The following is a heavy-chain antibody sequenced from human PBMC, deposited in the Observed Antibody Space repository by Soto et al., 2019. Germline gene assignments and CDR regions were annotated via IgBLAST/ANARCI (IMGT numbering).Heavy chain of an antibody. CDR2: ISVYNGNT. D-gene: IGHD3-22*01. J-gene: IGHJ4*02. CDR1: GYTFTSYG. CDR3: ARDQDYYDSSGYYYDPAFDY. Sequence: ASVKVSCKASGYTFTSYGISGVRQAPGQGLEWMGWISVYNGNTNYAQKFQGRVTMTTDTSTSTAYMELRSLRSDDTAVYYCARDQDYYDSSGYYYDPAFDYWGQGTPVTVSS. V-gene: IGHV1-18*04.